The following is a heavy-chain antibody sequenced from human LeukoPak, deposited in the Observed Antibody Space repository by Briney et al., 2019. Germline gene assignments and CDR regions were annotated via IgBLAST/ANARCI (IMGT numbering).Heavy chain of an antibody. Sequence: PGGSLRLSCAASGFTFSSYSMNWVRQAPGKGLEWVSYISSSSTIYYADSVKGRFTISRDNAKNSLYLQMNSLRAEDTAVYYCARESKGLLDAFDIWGQGTMVTVSS. D-gene: IGHD2-15*01. CDR2: ISSSSTI. CDR3: ARESKGLLDAFDI. CDR1: GFTFSSYS. V-gene: IGHV3-48*01. J-gene: IGHJ3*02.